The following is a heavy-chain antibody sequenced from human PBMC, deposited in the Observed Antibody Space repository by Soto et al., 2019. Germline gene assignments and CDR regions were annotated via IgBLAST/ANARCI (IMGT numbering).Heavy chain of an antibody. CDR1: GFTFSSYG. J-gene: IGHJ4*02. Sequence: GGSLRLSCAASGFTFSSYGMHWVRQAPGKGLEWVAVISYDGSNKYYADSVKGRFTISRDNSKNTLYLQMNSLRAEDTAVYYCAKNYDFWSGYRPMYYFDYWGQGTLVTVSS. CDR2: ISYDGSNK. V-gene: IGHV3-30*18. CDR3: AKNYDFWSGYRPMYYFDY. D-gene: IGHD3-3*01.